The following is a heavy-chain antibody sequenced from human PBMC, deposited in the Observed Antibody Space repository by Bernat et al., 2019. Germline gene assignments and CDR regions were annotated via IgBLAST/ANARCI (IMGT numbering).Heavy chain of an antibody. D-gene: IGHD3-10*01. CDR1: GGSFSGYY. CDR3: ARGRRGVGSGSRKPFDY. V-gene: IGHV4-34*01. J-gene: IGHJ4*02. CDR2: INHSGST. Sequence: QVQLQQWGAGLLKPSETLSLTCAVYGGSFSGYYWSWIRQPPGKGLEWIGEINHSGSTNYNPSLKSRVTISVGTSKNQFSLKLSSVTVADTAVYYCARGRRGVGSGSRKPFDYWGQGTLVTVSS.